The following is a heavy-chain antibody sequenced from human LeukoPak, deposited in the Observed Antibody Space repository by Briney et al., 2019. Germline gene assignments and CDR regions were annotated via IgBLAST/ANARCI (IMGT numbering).Heavy chain of an antibody. Sequence: SETLSLTCTVSGYSISSGYYWGWIRQPPGKGLEWIGSIYHSGSTYYNPSLKSRVTISVDTSKNQFSLKLSSVTAADTTVYYCARDSSYSSSWYSSYWGQGTLVTVSS. D-gene: IGHD6-13*01. V-gene: IGHV4-38-2*02. CDR1: GYSISSGYY. J-gene: IGHJ4*02. CDR2: IYHSGST. CDR3: ARDSSYSSSWYSSY.